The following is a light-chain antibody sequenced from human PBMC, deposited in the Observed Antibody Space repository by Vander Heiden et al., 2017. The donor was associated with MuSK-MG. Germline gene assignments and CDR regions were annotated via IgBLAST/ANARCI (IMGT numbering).Light chain of an antibody. J-gene: IGLJ3*02. Sequence: QSVLTQPPSASGTPGPRVTISCSGSSSNIGSNYVYCYQQLPVTAPTLLIYRNTQRPSGVPDRFSGSKSGTSASLAISGRFAEDEADYYCSAWDDSLSGWVFGGGTKLTVL. CDR3: SAWDDSLSGWV. CDR1: SSNIGSNY. CDR2: RNT. V-gene: IGLV1-47*03.